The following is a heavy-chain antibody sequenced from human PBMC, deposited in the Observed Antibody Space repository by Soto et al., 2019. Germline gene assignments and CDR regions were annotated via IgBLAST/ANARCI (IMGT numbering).Heavy chain of an antibody. V-gene: IGHV1-46*01. D-gene: IGHD2-15*01. Sequence: QVQLVQSGAEVKKPGASVKVSCKASGYTFTNYYIHWVRQAPGQRLEWMGIISPSGGRTSNTQKFQGRGTMTRDTSTNTVYMALSRLRSDDTAVYYCARALGCSGDTCCLSSDVNFDSWGQGTLVTVSS. CDR3: ARALGCSGDTCCLSSDVNFDS. J-gene: IGHJ4*02. CDR1: GYTFTNYY. CDR2: ISPSGGRT.